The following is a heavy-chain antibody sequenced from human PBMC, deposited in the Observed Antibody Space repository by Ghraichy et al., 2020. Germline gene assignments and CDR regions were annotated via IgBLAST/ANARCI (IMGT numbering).Heavy chain of an antibody. Sequence: SETLSLTCAVYGGSFSGYYWSWIRQPPGKGLEWIGEINHSGSTNYNPSLKSRVTISVDTSKNQFSLKLSSVTAADTAVYYCARAYYYGSGSYFPILYDAFDIWGQGTMVTVSS. CDR2: INHSGST. J-gene: IGHJ3*02. CDR3: ARAYYYGSGSYFPILYDAFDI. D-gene: IGHD3-10*01. CDR1: GGSFSGYY. V-gene: IGHV4-34*01.